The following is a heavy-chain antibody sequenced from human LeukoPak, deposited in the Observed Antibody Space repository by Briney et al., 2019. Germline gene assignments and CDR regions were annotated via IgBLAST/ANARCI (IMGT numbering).Heavy chain of an antibody. D-gene: IGHD5-18*01. Sequence: GGSLRLSCAASGFTFSNYAMTWVRQAPAKGLEWVSSINDNGDSTYYAGSVEGRFTISRDNSKNTLYLQMNSLRAEDTAVYYCAKHLVQLGTYDYWGQGTLVTVSS. CDR3: AKHLVQLGTYDY. CDR1: GFTFSNYA. V-gene: IGHV3-23*01. J-gene: IGHJ4*02. CDR2: INDNGDST.